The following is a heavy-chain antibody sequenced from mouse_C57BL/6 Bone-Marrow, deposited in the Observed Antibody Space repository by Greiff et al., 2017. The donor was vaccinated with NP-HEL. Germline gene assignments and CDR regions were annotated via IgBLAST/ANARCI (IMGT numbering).Heavy chain of an antibody. V-gene: IGHV4-1*01. CDR1: GVDFSRYW. Sequence: TASGVDFSRYWMSWVRRAPGKGLEWIGEINPDSSTINYAPSLKDKFIISRDNAKNTLYLQMSKVRSEDTALYYCARPGYYYYGSSGYFDVWGTGTTVTVSS. D-gene: IGHD1-1*01. CDR2: INPDSSTI. CDR3: ARPGYYYYGSSGYFDV. J-gene: IGHJ1*03.